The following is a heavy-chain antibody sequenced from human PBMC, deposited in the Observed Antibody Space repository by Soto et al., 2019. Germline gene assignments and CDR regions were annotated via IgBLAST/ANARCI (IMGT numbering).Heavy chain of an antibody. D-gene: IGHD2-15*01. V-gene: IGHV4-61*01. CDR2: IYYSGST. J-gene: IGHJ4*02. CDR1: GGSVSSGSYY. CDR3: AGGNSGGSCYDY. Sequence: PSETLSLTCTVSGGSVSSGSYYWSWIRQPPGKGLEWIGYIYYSGSTNYNPSLKSRVTISVDTSKNQFSLKLSSVTAADTAVYYCAGGNSGGSCYDYWGQGTLVTVSS.